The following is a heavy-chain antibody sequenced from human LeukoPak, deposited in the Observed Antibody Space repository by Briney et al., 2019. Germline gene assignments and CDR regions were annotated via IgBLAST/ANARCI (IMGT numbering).Heavy chain of an antibody. V-gene: IGHV4-4*07. Sequence: SETLSLTCTVSGGSITGYYWNWIRQPAGQGLEWLGRVYSSGVGNYNPSLTSRVTMSVDTSKNKFSLKLTSLTAADTAVYYCAREEFLHEIDSSGYFVYWGQGTLVTVSS. CDR1: GGSITGYY. CDR2: VYSSGVG. J-gene: IGHJ4*02. CDR3: AREEFLHEIDSSGYFVY. D-gene: IGHD3-22*01.